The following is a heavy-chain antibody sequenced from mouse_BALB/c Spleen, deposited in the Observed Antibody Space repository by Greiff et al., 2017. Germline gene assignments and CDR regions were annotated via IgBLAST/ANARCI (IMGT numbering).Heavy chain of an antibody. D-gene: IGHD2-4*01. V-gene: IGHV3-2*02. CDR2: ISYSGST. CDR1: GYSITSDYA. Sequence: DVQLQESGPGLVKPSQSLSLTCTVTGYSITSDYAWNWIRQFPGNKLEWMGYISYSGSTSYNPSLKSRISITRDTSKNQFFLQLNSVTTEDTATYYCARMITTGYFDYWGQGTTLTVSS. CDR3: ARMITTGYFDY. J-gene: IGHJ2*01.